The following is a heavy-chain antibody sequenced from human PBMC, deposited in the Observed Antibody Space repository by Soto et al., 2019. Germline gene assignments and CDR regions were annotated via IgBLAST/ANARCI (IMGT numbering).Heavy chain of an antibody. J-gene: IGHJ4*02. CDR2: ISSSSSTI. CDR3: ARDPGFDY. CDR1: GFTFSSYS. Sequence: GGSLRLSCAASGFTFSSYSMNWVRQAPGKGLEWVSYISSSSSTIYYADSVKGRFTISRDNAKNSLYLQMNSLRAEDTSVYYCARDPGFDYWGQGTLVTVSS. V-gene: IGHV3-48*04. D-gene: IGHD1-1*01.